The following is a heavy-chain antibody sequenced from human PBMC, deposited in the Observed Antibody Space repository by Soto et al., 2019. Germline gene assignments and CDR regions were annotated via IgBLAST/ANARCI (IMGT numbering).Heavy chain of an antibody. CDR2: INVYNGNT. CDR3: ARAIAGGYGHTTLDY. J-gene: IGHJ4*02. D-gene: IGHD5-18*01. Sequence: QVQLMQCGAEVKKSGASVKVSCRASGYTFNYFGISWVRQAPGQGLEWMGWINVYNGNTDYALKFQGRVTMTTDTATSKVYMELTSLRFDDTTIYYCARAIAGGYGHTTLDYWGQGTLVTVSS. CDR1: GYTFNYFG. V-gene: IGHV1-18*01.